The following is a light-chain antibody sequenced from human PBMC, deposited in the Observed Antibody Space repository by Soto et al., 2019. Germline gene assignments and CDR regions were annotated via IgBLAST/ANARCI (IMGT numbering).Light chain of an antibody. CDR1: SSNIGNNY. J-gene: IGLJ2*01. CDR3: ATWDSSLSVVL. Sequence: QSMLTQPPSVSATPGQKVTISCSGSSSNIGNNYVSWYQQLPGTAPKLLIYDNNKRPSGIPDRFSGSKSGTSATLGITGLQTGDEADYYCATWDSSLSVVLFGGGTKLTV. CDR2: DNN. V-gene: IGLV1-51*01.